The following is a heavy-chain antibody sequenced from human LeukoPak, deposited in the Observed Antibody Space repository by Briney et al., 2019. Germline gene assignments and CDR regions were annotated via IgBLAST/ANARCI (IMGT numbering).Heavy chain of an antibody. J-gene: IGHJ2*01. CDR2: IYYSGST. CDR3: ARRSPAALSYWDFDL. D-gene: IGHD2-2*01. Sequence: SETLSLTCTVSGGSISSYYWSWIRQPPGKGLEWIGYIYYSGSTNYNPSLKSRVTISVDTSKNQFSLKLSSVTAADTAVYYCARRSPAALSYWDFDLWGRGNLVTVFS. V-gene: IGHV4-59*08. CDR1: GGSISSYY.